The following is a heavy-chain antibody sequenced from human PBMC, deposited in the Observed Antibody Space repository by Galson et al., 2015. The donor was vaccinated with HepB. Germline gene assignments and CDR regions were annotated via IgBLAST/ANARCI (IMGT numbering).Heavy chain of an antibody. J-gene: IGHJ4*02. Sequence: SETLSLTCTVSGGSISSSSYYWGWLRQPTGKGLEWIGSFYYTGNTHYNPSLKSRVTISGDTSKNQFSLKLNSVTAADTAVYYCARHESESKTYAADNWGQGTLVTVSS. D-gene: IGHD2-2*01. CDR1: GGSISSSSYY. CDR2: FYYTGNT. V-gene: IGHV4-39*01. CDR3: ARHESESKTYAADN.